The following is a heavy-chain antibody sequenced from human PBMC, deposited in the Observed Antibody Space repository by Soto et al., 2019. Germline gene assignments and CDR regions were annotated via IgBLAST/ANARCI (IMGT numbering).Heavy chain of an antibody. V-gene: IGHV4-59*01. J-gene: IGHJ5*02. CDR3: ARDLSISSTDGPLDP. CDR2: IHYTGNT. Sequence: SETLSLTCTVSGGSISRYYWTWIRQPPGKGLEWIGNIHYTGNTNYNPSLKSRVTISLGTSKSQFSLKLSSVTAADTAVYYCARDLSISSTDGPLDPWGHGTQVTVSS. CDR1: GGSISRYY. D-gene: IGHD6-6*01.